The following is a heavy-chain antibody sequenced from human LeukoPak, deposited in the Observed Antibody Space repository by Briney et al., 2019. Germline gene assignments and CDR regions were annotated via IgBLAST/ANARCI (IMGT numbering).Heavy chain of an antibody. Sequence: GGSLRLSCAASGFTFSSYGMHWVRQAPGKGLEWVAVISYDGSNKYYADSVKGRFTISRDNPKNTLYLQMNSLRAEDTAVYYCARDRGRYYMDVWGKGTTVTISS. CDR3: ARDRGRYYMDV. D-gene: IGHD6-25*01. CDR1: GFTFSSYG. J-gene: IGHJ6*03. CDR2: ISYDGSNK. V-gene: IGHV3-30*03.